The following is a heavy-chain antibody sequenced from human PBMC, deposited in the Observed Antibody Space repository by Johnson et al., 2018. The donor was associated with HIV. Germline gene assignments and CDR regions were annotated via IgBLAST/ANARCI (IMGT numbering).Heavy chain of an antibody. CDR1: GFTFDDYG. J-gene: IGHJ3*02. D-gene: IGHD2-21*02. CDR3: AKDLGWGLGDDAFDI. V-gene: IGHV3-30*02. Sequence: QVQLVESGGGLVQPGGSLRLSCAASGFTFDDYGMSWVRQAPGKGLEWVAFIRYDGSNKYYGDSVKGRFTISRDNSKNTLFLQMNSLRAEDTAVYYCAKDLGWGLGDDAFDIWGQGTRVTVSS. CDR2: IRYDGSNK.